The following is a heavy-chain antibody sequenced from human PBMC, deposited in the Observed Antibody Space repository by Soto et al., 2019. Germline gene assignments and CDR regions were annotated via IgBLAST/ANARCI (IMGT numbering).Heavy chain of an antibody. CDR3: TRDPEGDLDFDY. Sequence: EVHLVESGAGLVQPGGSLRLSCAASGFIFSDYGLTWVRQAPGKGLEWVSHINAPSTSTLYADSVRGRFTISRDNAKNSVYLQMSSLSDEDTAVYYCTRDPEGDLDFDYWGQGTLVTVSS. CDR2: INAPSTST. V-gene: IGHV3-48*02. D-gene: IGHD2-21*02. J-gene: IGHJ4*02. CDR1: GFIFSDYG.